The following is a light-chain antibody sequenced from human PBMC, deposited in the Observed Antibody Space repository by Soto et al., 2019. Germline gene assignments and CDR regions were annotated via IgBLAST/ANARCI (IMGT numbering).Light chain of an antibody. J-gene: IGLJ2*01. V-gene: IGLV6-57*04. CDR3: QSYDSSNHPLVV. CDR2: EDN. CDR1: SGSIASNY. Sequence: NFMLTQPHSVSESPGKTVTISCTRSSGSIASNYVQWYQQRPGSAPTTVIYEDNQRPSGVPDRFSGSIDSSSNSASLTISGLKTEEEADYYCQSYDSSNHPLVVFGGGTKLTVL.